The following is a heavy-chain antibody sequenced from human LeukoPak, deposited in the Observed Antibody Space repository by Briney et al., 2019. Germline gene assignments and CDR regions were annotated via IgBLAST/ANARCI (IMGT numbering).Heavy chain of an antibody. D-gene: IGHD3-22*01. CDR1: GFTFSSYT. CDR2: ISSSSSYI. Sequence: GGSLRLSCAASGFTFSSYTMNWVRQAPGKGLEWVSSISSSSSYIYYADSVKGRFTISRDNAKNSLYLQMNSLRAEDTAVYYCIRANYDSSGYYSYAEYFQHWGQGTLVTVSS. CDR3: IRANYDSSGYYSYAEYFQH. V-gene: IGHV3-21*01. J-gene: IGHJ1*01.